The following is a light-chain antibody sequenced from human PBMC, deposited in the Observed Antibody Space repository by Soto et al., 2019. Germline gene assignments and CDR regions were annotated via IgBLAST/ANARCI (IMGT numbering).Light chain of an antibody. CDR2: EVS. V-gene: IGLV2-8*01. Sequence: QAVLTQPPSPSGSPGQSVTISRPGTTSEVGGYNYVSWYQQHPGKAPKLMIYEVSKRPSGVPDRFSGSKSGNTASLTVSGLQAEDEADYYCSSYAGSNSYVFGTGTKVTVL. CDR3: SSYAGSNSYV. J-gene: IGLJ1*01. CDR1: TSEVGGYNY.